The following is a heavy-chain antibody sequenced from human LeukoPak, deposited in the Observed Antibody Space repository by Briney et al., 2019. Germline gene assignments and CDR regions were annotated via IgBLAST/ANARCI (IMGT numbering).Heavy chain of an antibody. D-gene: IGHD4-17*01. J-gene: IGHJ4*02. Sequence: GGSLRLSCAASGFTFSSYAMSWVRQAPGKGLEWVSATSGSGGNTYYADSVKGRFTISRDNSKNTLYLQMNSLRAEDTAVYYCARRGESTNYGDYRFDSWGQGTLVTVSS. V-gene: IGHV3-23*01. CDR1: GFTFSSYA. CDR2: TSGSGGNT. CDR3: ARRGESTNYGDYRFDS.